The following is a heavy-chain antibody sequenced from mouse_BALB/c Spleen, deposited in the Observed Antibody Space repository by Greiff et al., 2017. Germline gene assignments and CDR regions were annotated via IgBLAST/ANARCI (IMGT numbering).Heavy chain of an antibody. V-gene: IGHV1-15*01. J-gene: IGHJ3*01. D-gene: IGHD2-2*01. CDR2: IDPETGGT. CDR1: GYTFTDYE. Sequence: LVESGAELVRPGASVTLSCKASGYTFTDYEMHWVKQTPVHGLEWIGAIDPETGGTAYNQKFKGKATLTADKSSSTAYMELRSLTSEDSAVYYCTRYGYGSFAYWGQGTLVTVSA. CDR3: TRYGYGSFAY.